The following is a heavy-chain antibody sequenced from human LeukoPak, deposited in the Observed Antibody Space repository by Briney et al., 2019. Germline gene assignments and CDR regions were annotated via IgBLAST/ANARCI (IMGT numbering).Heavy chain of an antibody. V-gene: IGHV3-33*06. CDR3: TKGNGYSYGRYYFDY. J-gene: IGHJ4*02. D-gene: IGHD5-18*01. Sequence: GGSRRLSCAAAGFTSSTYGTRWVRQAPGKGLEWVAVIWYEGSNKYYADSGKGRFTISRDNSKNTLYLQVNSLRAEDTAVYSCTKGNGYSYGRYYFDYWGQGTLVTVSS. CDR2: IWYEGSNK. CDR1: GFTSSTYG.